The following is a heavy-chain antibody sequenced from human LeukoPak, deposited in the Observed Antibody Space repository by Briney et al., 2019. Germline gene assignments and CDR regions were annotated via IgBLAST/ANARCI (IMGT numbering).Heavy chain of an antibody. CDR2: INYSGTT. CDR1: GGSITTSSYY. J-gene: IGHJ5*02. CDR3: ARQANWFDP. Sequence: RPSETLSLTCTVSGGSITTSSYYWAWIRQPPGKGLEWIGTINYSGTTYYNPSLKSRVTISVDTSKNQFSLKLSSVTAADTAVYYCARQANWFDPWGQGTLVTVSS. V-gene: IGHV4-39*01.